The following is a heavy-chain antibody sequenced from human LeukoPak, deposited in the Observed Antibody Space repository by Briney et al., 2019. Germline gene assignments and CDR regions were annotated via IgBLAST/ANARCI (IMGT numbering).Heavy chain of an antibody. CDR2: IYSSGST. CDR3: ARQREYYESSGYYSFDY. J-gene: IGHJ4*02. Sequence: PSETLSLTCTVSGGSISTYYWSWIRQPPGKGLEWIGYIYSSGSTNYNPSPKSRVTISVDTSKNQFSLKLSSVTAADTAVYYCARQREYYESSGYYSFDYWGQGTLVTVSS. V-gene: IGHV4-59*08. CDR1: GGSISTYY. D-gene: IGHD3-22*01.